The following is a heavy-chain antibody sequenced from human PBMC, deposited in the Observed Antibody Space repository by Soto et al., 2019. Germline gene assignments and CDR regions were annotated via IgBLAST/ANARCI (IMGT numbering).Heavy chain of an antibody. D-gene: IGHD3-9*01. Sequence: GGSLRLSCAASGFTFDDYAMHWVRQAPGKGLEWVSGISWNSGSIGYADSVKGRFTISRDNAKNSLYLQMNSLRAEDTALHYCAKDYYDILTGYSPYYYYGMDVWGQGTTVTVSS. J-gene: IGHJ6*02. CDR3: AKDYYDILTGYSPYYYYGMDV. CDR2: ISWNSGSI. V-gene: IGHV3-9*01. CDR1: GFTFDDYA.